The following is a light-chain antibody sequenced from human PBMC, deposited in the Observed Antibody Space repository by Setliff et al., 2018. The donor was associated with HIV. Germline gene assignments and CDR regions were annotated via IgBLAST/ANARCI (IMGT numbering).Light chain of an antibody. CDR3: AAWDDSLSALL. CDR2: RND. Sequence: QSVLTQAPSASGTPGQRVTISCSGSGSNIGSNYVYWYQQLPGTAPKLLIYRNDQRPSGVPARFSGSKSGASASLAISGLRSEDEADYSCAAWDDSLSALLFGGGTKVTVL. V-gene: IGLV1-47*01. CDR1: GSNIGSNY. J-gene: IGLJ2*01.